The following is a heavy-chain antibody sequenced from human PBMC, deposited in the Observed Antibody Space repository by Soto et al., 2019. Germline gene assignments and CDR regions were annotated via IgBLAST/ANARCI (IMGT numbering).Heavy chain of an antibody. D-gene: IGHD3-22*01. CDR3: AKERCYFYVSSGHPPSLF. CDR1: GFTFDEYA. Sequence: PGGSLRLSCAASGFTFDEYAMHWVRQAPGKGLEWVSGISWNSGSIGYADSVKGRFTISRDNAKNSLYLQMNSLRAEDTALYYCAKERCYFYVSSGHPPSLFCGPAPLVTVS. J-gene: IGHJ4*02. CDR2: ISWNSGSI. V-gene: IGHV3-9*01.